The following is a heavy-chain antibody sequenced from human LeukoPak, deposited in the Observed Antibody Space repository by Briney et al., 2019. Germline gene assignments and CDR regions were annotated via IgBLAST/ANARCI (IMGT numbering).Heavy chain of an antibody. V-gene: IGHV3-30*04. D-gene: IGHD6-13*01. CDR2: ISYDGSNK. Sequence: PGRSLRLSGAASGFTFSSYAMHWVRQAPGKGLEWVAVISYDGSNKYYADSVRGRFTISRDNSKNTLYLQMYSLRAEDTAVYYCARDRVAAAFNWFDPWGQGTLVTVSS. CDR3: ARDRVAAAFNWFDP. J-gene: IGHJ5*02. CDR1: GFTFSSYA.